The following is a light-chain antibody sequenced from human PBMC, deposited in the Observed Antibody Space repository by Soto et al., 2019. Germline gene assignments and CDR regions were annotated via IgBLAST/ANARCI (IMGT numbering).Light chain of an antibody. V-gene: IGKV1-39*01. Sequence: DIQMTQSPSSLSASVGGRVTITCRASQSISSYLNWYQQKPGKAPKLLIYAASSLQSGVLSRFSGSGSGTDFTLTISSLQPEDFATYYCQQSYSTPSITFGQGTRLEIK. CDR1: QSISSY. J-gene: IGKJ5*01. CDR2: AAS. CDR3: QQSYSTPSIT.